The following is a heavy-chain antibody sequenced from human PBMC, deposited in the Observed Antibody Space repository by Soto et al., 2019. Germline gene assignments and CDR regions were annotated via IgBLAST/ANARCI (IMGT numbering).Heavy chain of an antibody. D-gene: IGHD3-10*01. V-gene: IGHV4-30-2*06. Sequence: QLQLQESGSGLVKPSQTLSLTCAVSGGSLSSGTHSWNWIRQSPGPGLEWIAYIYYSGTTYYNPSLKVRVTISRDRSKTQFALKMTSVTAADTAVYYCVRVGERGGFDPWGQGTLVTVSS. CDR3: VRVGERGGFDP. CDR2: IYYSGTT. J-gene: IGHJ5*02. CDR1: GGSLSSGTHS.